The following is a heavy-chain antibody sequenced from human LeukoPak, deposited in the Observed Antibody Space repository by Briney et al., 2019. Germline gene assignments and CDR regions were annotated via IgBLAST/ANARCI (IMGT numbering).Heavy chain of an antibody. J-gene: IGHJ4*02. CDR1: GYSISSGYY. CDR2: IYHSGST. D-gene: IGHD6-19*01. CDR3: ARGSIAVAGIDY. Sequence: KPSETLSLTCGVSGYSISSGYYWGWIRQPPGKGLEWIGSIYHSGSTYYNPSLKSRVTISVDTSKNQFSLKLSSVTAADTAVYYCARGSIAVAGIDYWGQGTLVTVSS. V-gene: IGHV4-38-2*01.